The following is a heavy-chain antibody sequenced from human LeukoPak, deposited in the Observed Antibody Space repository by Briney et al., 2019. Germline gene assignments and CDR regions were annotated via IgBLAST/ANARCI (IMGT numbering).Heavy chain of an antibody. Sequence: GASVKVSCKASGYTFTNYGIAWVRQAPGQGLEWMGWISANNGNTNYAQKLQGRVTMTTDTSTSTAYMELRSLRSDDTAVYYCARVGVGCSSTSCLDYYYYYGMDVWGQGTTVTVSS. J-gene: IGHJ6*02. V-gene: IGHV1-18*01. CDR3: ARVGVGCSSTSCLDYYYYYGMDV. CDR2: ISANNGNT. D-gene: IGHD2-2*01. CDR1: GYTFTNYG.